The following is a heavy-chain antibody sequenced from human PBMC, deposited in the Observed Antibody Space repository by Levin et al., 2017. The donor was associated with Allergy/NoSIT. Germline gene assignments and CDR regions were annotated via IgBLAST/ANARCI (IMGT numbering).Heavy chain of an antibody. Sequence: PSETLSLTCTVSGGSISSSSYYWGWIRQPPGKGLEWIGSIYYSGSTYYNPSLKSRVTISVDTSKNQFSLKLSSMTAADTAVYYCARHGAAAERKPRRFDPWGQGTLVTVSS. D-gene: IGHD6-13*01. J-gene: IGHJ5*02. CDR3: ARHGAAAERKPRRFDP. CDR2: IYYSGST. CDR1: GGSISSSSYY. V-gene: IGHV4-39*01.